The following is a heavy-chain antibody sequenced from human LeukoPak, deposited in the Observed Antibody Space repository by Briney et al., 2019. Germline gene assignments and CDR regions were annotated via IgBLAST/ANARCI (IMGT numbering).Heavy chain of an antibody. CDR3: ARDTTVASGMQY. CDR2: IYNGGTT. Sequence: SETLSLTCSVSGGSLSTYSWTWVPQSPGKRLEWIGSIYNGGTTNYNPSLKSRATISPDTAKNQFSLRLRSVTAADTAIYYCARDTTVASGMQYWGQGTLVTVSS. CDR1: GGSLSTYS. J-gene: IGHJ4*02. V-gene: IGHV4-59*01. D-gene: IGHD5-12*01.